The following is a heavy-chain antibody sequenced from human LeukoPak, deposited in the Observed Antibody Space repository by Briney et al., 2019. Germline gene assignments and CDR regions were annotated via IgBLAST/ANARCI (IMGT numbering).Heavy chain of an antibody. CDR2: ISSSSYI. CDR3: ARVVDSSSWHDAFDI. V-gene: IGHV3-21*01. J-gene: IGHJ3*02. CDR1: GFTFSSYS. D-gene: IGHD6-13*01. Sequence: GGSLRLSCAASGFTFSSYSMNWVRQAPGKGLEWVSSISSSSYIYYADSVKGRFTISRDNAKNSLYLQMNSLRAEDTAVYYCARVVDSSSWHDAFDIWGQGTMVTVSS.